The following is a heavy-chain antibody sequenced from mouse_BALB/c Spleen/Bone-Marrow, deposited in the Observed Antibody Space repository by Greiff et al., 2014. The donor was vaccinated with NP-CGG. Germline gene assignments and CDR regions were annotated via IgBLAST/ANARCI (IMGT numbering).Heavy chain of an antibody. CDR3: ARRGNGFDY. D-gene: IGHD2-1*01. J-gene: IGHJ2*01. CDR2: IYPGDGDT. V-gene: IGHV1-87*01. Sequence: QVQLQQPGAELARPGASVKLSCKASGYTFTTYWMQWVRQRPGQGLEWIGAIYPGDGDTRYTQKFKGKATLTADKSSSTAYMQLSSLASEDSAVYYCARRGNGFDYWGQGTTLTVSS. CDR1: GYTFTTYW.